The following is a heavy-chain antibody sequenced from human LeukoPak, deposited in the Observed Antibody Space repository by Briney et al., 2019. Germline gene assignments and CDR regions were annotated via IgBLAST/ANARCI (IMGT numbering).Heavy chain of an antibody. J-gene: IGHJ4*02. D-gene: IGHD3-10*01. CDR1: GGSISGFY. CDR2: IHYGGTT. V-gene: IGHV4-59*01. Sequence: SETLSLTCTVSGGSISGFYWSWIRQPPGKGLEWIGYIHYGGTTSYNPSLKSRLTISADTSKNQFSLRLSSVTAEDTAVYYCTRVQPPGTSDYWGQGTLVTVSS. CDR3: TRVQPPGTSDY.